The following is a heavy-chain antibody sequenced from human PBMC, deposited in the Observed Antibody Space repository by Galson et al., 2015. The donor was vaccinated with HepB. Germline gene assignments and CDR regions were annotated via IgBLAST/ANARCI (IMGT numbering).Heavy chain of an antibody. CDR1: GYTFTSYY. CDR2: INPSGGST. D-gene: IGHD1-26*01. CDR3: AGGGEWELPPFDY. J-gene: IGHJ4*02. V-gene: IGHV1-46*01. Sequence: SVKVSCRASGYTFTSYYMHWVRQAPGQGLEWMGIINPSGGSTSYAQKFQGRVTMTRDTSTSTVYMELSSLRSEDTAVYYCAGGGEWELPPFDYWGQGTLVTVSS.